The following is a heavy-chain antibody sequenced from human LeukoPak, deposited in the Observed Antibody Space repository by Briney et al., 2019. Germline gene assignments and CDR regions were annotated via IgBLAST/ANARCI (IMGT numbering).Heavy chain of an antibody. CDR3: ARDPLVAAAGTTSTYYYYGMDV. V-gene: IGHV1-46*01. CDR2: INPSGGST. J-gene: IGHJ6*02. Sequence: ASVKVSCKASGGTFSSYAISWVRQAPGQGLEWMGIINPSGGSTSYAQKFQGRVTMTRDTSTSTVYMELSSLRSEDTAVYYCARDPLVAAAGTTSTYYYYGMDVWGQGTTATVSS. D-gene: IGHD6-13*01. CDR1: GGTFSSYA.